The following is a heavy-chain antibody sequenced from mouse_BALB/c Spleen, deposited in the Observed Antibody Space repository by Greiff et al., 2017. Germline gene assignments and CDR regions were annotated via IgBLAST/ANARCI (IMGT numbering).Heavy chain of an antibody. CDR1: GDSITSGY. D-gene: IGHD1-1*01. CDR2: ISYSGST. J-gene: IGHJ2*01. CDR3: ARWSSYYYGVFDY. V-gene: IGHV3-8*02. Sequence: VQLKQSGPSLVKPSQTLSLTCSVTGDSITSGYWNWIRKFPGNKLEYIGYISYSGSTYYNPSLKSRISITRDTSKNQYYLQLNSVTTEDTATYYCARWSSYYYGVFDYWGQGTTLTVSS.